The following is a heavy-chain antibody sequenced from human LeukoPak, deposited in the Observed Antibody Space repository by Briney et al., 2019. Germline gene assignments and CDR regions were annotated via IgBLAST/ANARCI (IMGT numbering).Heavy chain of an antibody. J-gene: IGHJ4*02. CDR2: ISWNSGSI. Sequence: GRSLRLSCAASGFIFDDYAMHWVRQAPGKGLEWVSGISWNSGSIGYADSVKGRFTISRDNAKNSLYLQMNSLRAEDTALYYCATSQGVTTDFDYWGQGTLVTVSS. CDR1: GFIFDDYA. CDR3: ATSQGVTTDFDY. V-gene: IGHV3-9*01. D-gene: IGHD4-17*01.